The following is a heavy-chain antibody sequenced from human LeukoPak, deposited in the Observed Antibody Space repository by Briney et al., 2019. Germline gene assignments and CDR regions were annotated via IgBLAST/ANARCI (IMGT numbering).Heavy chain of an antibody. V-gene: IGHV3-48*03. CDR2: ISSSGSTI. Sequence: GGSLRLSCAASGFTFSSYEMNWVRQAPGKGLEWVSYISSSGSTIYYADSVKGRFTISRDNAKNSLYLQMNSLRAEDTAAYYCARDKELLEFDYWGQGTLVTVSS. CDR1: GFTFSSYE. D-gene: IGHD1-26*01. CDR3: ARDKELLEFDY. J-gene: IGHJ4*02.